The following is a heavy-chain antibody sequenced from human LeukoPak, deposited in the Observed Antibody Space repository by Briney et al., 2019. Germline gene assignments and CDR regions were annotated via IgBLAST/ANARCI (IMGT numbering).Heavy chain of an antibody. CDR3: AREGAPRTYGDYDNWFDP. D-gene: IGHD4-17*01. J-gene: IGHJ5*02. CDR2: INPNSGGT. Sequence: ASVKVSCKASGYTFTGYYMHWVRQAPGQGLEWMGWINPNSGGTNYAQKFQGRVTMTRDTSISTAYMELSRLRSDDTAVYYCAREGAPRTYGDYDNWFDPWGQGTLVTVSS. CDR1: GYTFTGYY. V-gene: IGHV1-2*02.